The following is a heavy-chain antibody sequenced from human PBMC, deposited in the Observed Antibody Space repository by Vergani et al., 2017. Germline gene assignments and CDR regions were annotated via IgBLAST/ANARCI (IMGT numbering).Heavy chain of an antibody. J-gene: IGHJ4*02. CDR1: GFTFSSYA. CDR2: ISGSGGST. CDR3: SRIAVVSDY. D-gene: IGHD6-19*01. Sequence: VQLVESGGGVVQPGRSLRLSCAASGFTFSSYAMSWVRQAPGKGLEWVSAISGSGGSTYYADSVKGRFTISRDNAKNSLYLQMNSLRAEDTAVYYCSRIAVVSDYWGQGTLVTVSS. V-gene: IGHV3-23*04.